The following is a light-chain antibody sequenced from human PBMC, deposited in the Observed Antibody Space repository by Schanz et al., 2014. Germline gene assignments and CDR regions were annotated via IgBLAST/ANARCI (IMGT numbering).Light chain of an antibody. CDR3: MQALQTLPIT. CDR1: QSLLHSNGYNY. V-gene: IGKV2-28*01. CDR2: LVS. Sequence: DIVMTQSPLSLPVTPGEPASISCRSSQSLLHSNGYNYLDWYLQKPGQSPQLLIYLVSNRASGVPDRFSGSGSGTDFTLKISRVEADDVGIYYCMQALQTLPITFGQGTRLEIK. J-gene: IGKJ5*01.